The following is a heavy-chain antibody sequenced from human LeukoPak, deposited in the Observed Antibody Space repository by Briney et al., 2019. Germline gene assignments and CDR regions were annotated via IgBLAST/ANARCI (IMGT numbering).Heavy chain of an antibody. J-gene: IGHJ6*02. CDR3: ARDLYYYYGMDV. V-gene: IGHV3-21*01. CDR2: ISSSSSYI. Sequence: GGSLRLSCAASGFTFSSYSMNWVRQAPGKGLEWVSSISSSSSYIYCADSVKGRFTISRDNAKNSLYLQMNSLRAEDTAVYYCARDLYYYYGMDVWGQGTTVTVSS. CDR1: GFTFSSYS.